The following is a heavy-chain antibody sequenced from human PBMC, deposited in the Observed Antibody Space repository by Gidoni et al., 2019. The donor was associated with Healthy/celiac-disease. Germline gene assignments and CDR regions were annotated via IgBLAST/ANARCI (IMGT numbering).Heavy chain of an antibody. CDR1: GFTFSDYY. D-gene: IGHD5-12*01. V-gene: IGHV3-11*01. Sequence: QVHLVASGGGLVKPGGSLRLSCAASGFTFSDYYMSWIRQAPGKGLEWVSYNSSSGSTIYYADAVKGRFTISRDNAKNSLYLQMNSLRAEDTAVYYCARARGVATISFDYWGQGTLVTVSS. CDR2: NSSSGSTI. CDR3: ARARGVATISFDY. J-gene: IGHJ4*02.